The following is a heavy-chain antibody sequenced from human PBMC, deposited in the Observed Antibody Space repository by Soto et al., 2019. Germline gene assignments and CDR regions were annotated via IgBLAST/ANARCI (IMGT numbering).Heavy chain of an antibody. J-gene: IGHJ4*02. Sequence: GASVKVSCKTSGYTFTSYGMSWVRQAPGQGLEWMGWISAYNGNTNYAQKLQGRVTMTTDTSTSTAYMELRSLRSDDTAVYYCARDNDDFCSGGYWGQRTLVTGSA. CDR2: ISAYNGNT. V-gene: IGHV1-18*01. CDR3: ARDNDDFCSGGY. CDR1: GYTFTSYG. D-gene: IGHD3-3*01.